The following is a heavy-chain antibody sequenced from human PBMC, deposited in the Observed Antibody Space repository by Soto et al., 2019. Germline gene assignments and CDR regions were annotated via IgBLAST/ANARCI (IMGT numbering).Heavy chain of an antibody. Sequence: QVQLVQSGAEVKKPGASVKASCKASGYNVTNHGIICVRQAPGQGLAWLGWISGHNGNTKYAQRLQGRVTMTTDTHTSTAYTELRIFKSDDTAVYYCARDLSTPAYYCDYGGQGPLLTVPS. CDR1: GYNVTNHG. CDR3: ARDLSTPAYYCDY. D-gene: IGHD2-15*01. CDR2: ISGHNGNT. V-gene: IGHV1-18*01. J-gene: IGHJ4*02.